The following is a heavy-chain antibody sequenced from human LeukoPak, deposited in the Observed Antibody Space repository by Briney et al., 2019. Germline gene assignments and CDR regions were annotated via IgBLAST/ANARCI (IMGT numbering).Heavy chain of an antibody. CDR3: ARGGPVEMATDYFDY. CDR1: GGSISSGGYY. D-gene: IGHD5-24*01. V-gene: IGHV4-31*03. J-gene: IGHJ4*02. Sequence: SETLSLTCTVSGGSISSGGYYWSWIRQHPGKGLEWIGYIYYSGSTYYDPSLKSRVTISVDTSKNQFSLKLSSVTAADTAVYYCARGGPVEMATDYFDYWGQGTLVTVSS. CDR2: IYYSGST.